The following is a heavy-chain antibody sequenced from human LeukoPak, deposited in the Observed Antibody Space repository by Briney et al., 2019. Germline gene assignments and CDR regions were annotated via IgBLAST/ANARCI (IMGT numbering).Heavy chain of an antibody. Sequence: GASVKVSCKASGYTFTSYGISWVRQAPGQGLEWMGWISAYNGNTNYAQKLQGRVTMTTDTSTSTAYMELRSLRSDDTAVYYCARGSPTYYYVSSGYSPWGQGTLVTVSS. CDR2: ISAYNGNT. J-gene: IGHJ5*02. CDR1: GYTFTSYG. D-gene: IGHD3-22*01. CDR3: ARGSPTYYYVSSGYSP. V-gene: IGHV1-18*01.